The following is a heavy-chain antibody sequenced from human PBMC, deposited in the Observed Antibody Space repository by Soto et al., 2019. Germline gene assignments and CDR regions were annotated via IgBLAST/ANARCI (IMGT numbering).Heavy chain of an antibody. CDR3: AKIAVAVPAPVYGY. V-gene: IGHV3-23*01. CDR1: GFTCSSSA. CDR2: ISGSGGRT. Sequence: PGGSLRLSCAASGFTCSSSAMGWVRQAPGKGLEWVSGISGSGGRTYYADSVKGRFTISRDNSKNTLYLQMNSLGAEDTAVYFSAKIAVAVPAPVYGYWGQGTLLTLSS. D-gene: IGHD2-2*01. J-gene: IGHJ4*02.